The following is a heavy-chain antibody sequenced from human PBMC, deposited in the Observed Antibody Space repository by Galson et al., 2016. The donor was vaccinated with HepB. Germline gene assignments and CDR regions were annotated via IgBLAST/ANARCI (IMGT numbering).Heavy chain of an antibody. CDR1: GDSIITSRYSY. J-gene: IGHJ5*02. V-gene: IGHV4-61*02. CDR2: IYTSGNT. CDR3: AREMGS. Sequence: TLSLTCTVSGDSIITSRYSYCTWLRQPVGKGPEWIGLIYTSGNTKYNPSLTSRVTISLDTSKNQFSLELISVTAADTAVYYCAREMGSWSQGTLVTVSS. D-gene: IGHD3-16*01.